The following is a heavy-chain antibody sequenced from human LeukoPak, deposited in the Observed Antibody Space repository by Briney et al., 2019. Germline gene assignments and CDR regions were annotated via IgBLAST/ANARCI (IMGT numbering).Heavy chain of an antibody. CDR3: AKAGSIRFDY. Sequence: GGSLRLSCAASGFTFSSYNMNWVRQAPGKGLEWVSSISSSSSYIYYTDSVKGRFTISRDNSKNTLYLQMNSLRADDTAVYYCAKAGSIRFDYWGQGTLVTVSS. CDR2: ISSSSSYI. D-gene: IGHD3-3*02. J-gene: IGHJ4*02. CDR1: GFTFSSYN. V-gene: IGHV3-21*04.